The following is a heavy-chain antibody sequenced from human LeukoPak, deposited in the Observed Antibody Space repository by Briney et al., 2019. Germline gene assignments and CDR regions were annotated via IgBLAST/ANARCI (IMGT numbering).Heavy chain of an antibody. D-gene: IGHD3-10*01. V-gene: IGHV3-30-3*01. J-gene: IGHJ3*01. CDR3: ARDGFGGATDGFDV. CDR2: ITYDGSQQ. Sequence: GRSLRLSCAAYGFTFSSYTTHWVRQAPGKGLEWVALITYDGSQQYYADSVMGRFTISRDSSKITLYLQMNGLGAEDTAVYYCARDGFGGATDGFDVWGQGTMVTVSS. CDR1: GFTFSSYT.